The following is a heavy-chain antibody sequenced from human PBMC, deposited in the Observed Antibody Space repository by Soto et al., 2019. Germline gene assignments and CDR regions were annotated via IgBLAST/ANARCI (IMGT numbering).Heavy chain of an antibody. CDR2: LSGSGVST. Sequence: GGSLRLSCAASGVTVSSNYMSWVRQAPGKGLEWVSALSGSGVSTYYADSVMGRFTISRDNSKDTVYLQMNSLRAEDTAVYYCARHGYSYGGGYFDYWGQGTLVTVSS. CDR1: GVTVSSNY. J-gene: IGHJ4*02. V-gene: IGHV3-66*04. CDR3: ARHGYSYGGGYFDY. D-gene: IGHD5-18*01.